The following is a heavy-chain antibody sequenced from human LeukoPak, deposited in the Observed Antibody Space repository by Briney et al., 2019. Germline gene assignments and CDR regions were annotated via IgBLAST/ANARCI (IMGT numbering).Heavy chain of an antibody. CDR3: ARVHRKDYVWGSYRPSNWFDP. V-gene: IGHV4-38-2*02. J-gene: IGHJ5*02. Sequence: SETLSLTCTVSGYSISSGYYWGWIRQPPGKGLEWIGSNYHSGSTYYNPSLKSRVTISVDTSKNQFSLKLSSVTAADTAVYYCARVHRKDYVWGSYRPSNWFDPWGQGTLVTVSS. D-gene: IGHD3-16*02. CDR1: GYSISSGYY. CDR2: NYHSGST.